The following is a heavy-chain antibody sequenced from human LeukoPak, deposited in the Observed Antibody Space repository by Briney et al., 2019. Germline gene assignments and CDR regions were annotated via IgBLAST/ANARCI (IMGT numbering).Heavy chain of an antibody. CDR3: ARDTLPGAFDI. D-gene: IGHD2-15*01. J-gene: IGHJ3*02. V-gene: IGHV3-53*01. CDR1: GFTVSSNY. CDR2: YSGGST. Sequence: GGSLRLSCAASGFTVSSNYMSWVRQAPGKGLEWVSIYSGGSTYYADSVKGRFTISRDNAKNSLYLQMNSLRAEDTAVYYCARDTLPGAFDIWGQGTMVTVSS.